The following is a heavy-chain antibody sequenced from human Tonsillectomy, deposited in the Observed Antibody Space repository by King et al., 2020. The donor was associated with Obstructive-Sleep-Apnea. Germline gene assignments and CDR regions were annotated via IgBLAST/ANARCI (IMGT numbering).Heavy chain of an antibody. CDR1: GITFSKAW. CDR2: IKSKIDGGTT. V-gene: IGHV3-15*02. Sequence: VQLVESGGALVKTGGSLRLSCAASGITFSKAWMSWVCQAPGKGLEWVGRIKSKIDGGTTDYAAPVKGRFTISRDDSKNTLFLQMNSLRTDDTAVYYCATANFDPWGQGTLVTVSS. J-gene: IGHJ5*02. CDR3: ATANFDP.